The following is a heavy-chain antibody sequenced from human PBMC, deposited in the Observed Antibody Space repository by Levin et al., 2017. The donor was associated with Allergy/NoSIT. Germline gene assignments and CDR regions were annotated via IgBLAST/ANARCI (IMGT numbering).Heavy chain of an antibody. Sequence: SETLSLTCTVSGGSISSSSYYWGWIRQPPGKGLEWIGSIYYSGSTYYNPSLKSRVTISVDTSKNQFSLKLSSVTAADTAVYYCARTRSDYGDYVDTYFDYWGQGTLVTVSS. CDR2: IYYSGST. D-gene: IGHD4-17*01. CDR1: GGSISSSSYY. J-gene: IGHJ4*02. V-gene: IGHV4-39*01. CDR3: ARTRSDYGDYVDTYFDY.